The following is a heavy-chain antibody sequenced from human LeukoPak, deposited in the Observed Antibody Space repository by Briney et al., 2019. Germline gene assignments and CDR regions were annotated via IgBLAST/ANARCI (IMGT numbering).Heavy chain of an antibody. CDR3: AKDTSRAGELDY. V-gene: IGHV3-43*02. CDR2: ISGDGGST. CDR1: GFTFDDYA. J-gene: IGHJ4*02. D-gene: IGHD7-27*01. Sequence: GGSLRLSCAASGFTFDDYAMHWVRQAPGKSLEWVSLISGDGGSTYYADSVKGRFTISRDNSKNSLYLQMNSLRTEDTALYYCAKDTSRAGELDYWGQGTLVTVSS.